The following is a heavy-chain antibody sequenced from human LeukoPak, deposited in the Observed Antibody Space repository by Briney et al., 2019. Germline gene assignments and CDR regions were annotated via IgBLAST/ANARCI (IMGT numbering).Heavy chain of an antibody. Sequence: SETLSLTCTVSGGSISSYYWSWIRQPPWKGLEWIGYIYYSGSTNYNPSLKSRVTISVDTSKNQFSLKLSSVTAADTAVYYCARQYSSGSKLGYDYWGQGTLVTVSS. CDR1: GGSISSYY. D-gene: IGHD6-19*01. CDR3: ARQYSSGSKLGYDY. V-gene: IGHV4-59*08. CDR2: IYYSGST. J-gene: IGHJ4*02.